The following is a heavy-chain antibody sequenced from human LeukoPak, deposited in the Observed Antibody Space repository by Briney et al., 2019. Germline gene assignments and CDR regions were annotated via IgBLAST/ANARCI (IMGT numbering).Heavy chain of an antibody. V-gene: IGHV1-58*01. CDR3: AAGTVVVPDAFDI. Sequence: GASVKVSCKASGFTFTSSAVQWVRQARGQRLEWIGWIVVGSGNTNYAQKFQERVTITRDMSTSTAYMELSSLRSEDTAVYYRAAGTVVVPDAFDIWGQGTMVTVSS. CDR1: GFTFTSSA. CDR2: IVVGSGNT. J-gene: IGHJ3*02. D-gene: IGHD2-2*01.